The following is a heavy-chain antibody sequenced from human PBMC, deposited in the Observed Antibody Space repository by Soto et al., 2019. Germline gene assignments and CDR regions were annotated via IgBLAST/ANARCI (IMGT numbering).Heavy chain of an antibody. J-gene: IGHJ4*02. Sequence: ASVKVSCKASGYTFTGYYMHWVRQAPGQGLEWMGWINPNSGGTNYAQKFQGRVTMTRDTSISTAYMELSRLRSDDTAVYSCARVVIGYYYDSSVYTLAPHFDYWGQGTLVT. CDR2: INPNSGGT. D-gene: IGHD3-22*01. CDR3: ARVVIGYYYDSSVYTLAPHFDY. CDR1: GYTFTGYY. V-gene: IGHV1-2*02.